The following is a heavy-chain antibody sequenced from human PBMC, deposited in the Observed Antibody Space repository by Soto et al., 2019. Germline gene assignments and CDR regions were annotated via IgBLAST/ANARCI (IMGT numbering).Heavy chain of an antibody. D-gene: IGHD2-2*01. CDR1: GGTFSSYT. CDR2: IIPILGIA. Sequence: SVKVSCKASGGTFSSYTISWVRQAPGQELEWMGRIIPILGIANYAQKFQGRVTITADKSTSTAYMELSSLRSEDTAVYYCARDCSSTSCYGSNWFDPWGQGTLVTVSS. V-gene: IGHV1-69*04. J-gene: IGHJ5*02. CDR3: ARDCSSTSCYGSNWFDP.